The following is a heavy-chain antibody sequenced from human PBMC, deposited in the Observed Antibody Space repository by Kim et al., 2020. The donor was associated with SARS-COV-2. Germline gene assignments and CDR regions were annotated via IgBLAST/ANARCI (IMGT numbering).Heavy chain of an antibody. D-gene: IGHD3-22*01. J-gene: IGHJ4*02. CDR3: ARRSPYYYDSSGYFLDY. Sequence: GESLKISCKGSGYSFTSYWIGWVRQMPGKGLEWMGIIYPGDSDTSYSPSFQGQVTISADKSISTAYLQWSSLKASDTAMYYCARRSPYYYDSSGYFLDYWGQGTLVTVSS. CDR2: IYPGDSDT. V-gene: IGHV5-51*01. CDR1: GYSFTSYW.